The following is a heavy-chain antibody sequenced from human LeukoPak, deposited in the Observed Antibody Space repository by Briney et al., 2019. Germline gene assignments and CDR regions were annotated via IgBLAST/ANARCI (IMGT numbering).Heavy chain of an antibody. CDR3: TRGVLLQGRGAFDI. CDR1: GYTLSVFY. Sequence: ASVKVSCKASGYTLSVFYIHWLRQAPGQGLEWMGWVVPKSGDTNIAQKFRDRVTMTRDTSINTAYMEINRLTSDDTAMYYCTRGVLLQGRGAFDIWGQGAMVTVSS. J-gene: IGHJ3*02. D-gene: IGHD2-15*01. CDR2: VVPKSGDT. V-gene: IGHV1-2*02.